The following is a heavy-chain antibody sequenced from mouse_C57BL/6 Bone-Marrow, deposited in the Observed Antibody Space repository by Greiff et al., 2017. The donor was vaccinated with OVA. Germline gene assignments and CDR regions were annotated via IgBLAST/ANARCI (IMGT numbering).Heavy chain of an antibody. CDR3: ARGLLRCAMDY. Sequence: QVQLQQSGAELVRPGASVKLSCKASGYTFTSYGIRWVKQRTGQGLEWIGEIYPRNGNTYYNEKFKGQATLTADKSSSTAYMELRSLTSADSAGDFCARGLLRCAMDYWWQGTTVTVSS. CDR1: GYTFTSYG. V-gene: IGHV1-81*01. D-gene: IGHD2-3*01. CDR2: IYPRNGNT. J-gene: IGHJ4*01.